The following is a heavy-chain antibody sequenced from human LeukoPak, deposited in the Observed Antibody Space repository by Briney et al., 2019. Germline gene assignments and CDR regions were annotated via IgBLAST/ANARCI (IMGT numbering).Heavy chain of an antibody. CDR3: AGVGSQYPYYFDY. V-gene: IGHV4-59*01. J-gene: IGHJ4*02. D-gene: IGHD2/OR15-2a*01. CDR1: GGSISSYY. Sequence: PSETLSLTCTVSGGSISSYYWSWIRQPPGKGLEWIGYIYYSGSTNYNPSLKSRVTISVDTSKNQFSLKLSSVTAADTAVYYCAGVGSQYPYYFDYWGQGTLVTVSS. CDR2: IYYSGST.